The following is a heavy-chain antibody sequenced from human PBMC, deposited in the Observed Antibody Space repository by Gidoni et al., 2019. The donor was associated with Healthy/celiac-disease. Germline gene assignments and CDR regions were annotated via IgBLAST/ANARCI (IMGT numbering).Heavy chain of an antibody. V-gene: IGHV4-38-2*02. CDR1: GYSISSGYY. Sequence: QVQLQESGPGLVKPSETLSLTCTVSGYSISSGYYWGWIRQPPGKGLEWIGGIYHSGNTYYNPSLKGRITISVDTSKNPFSLELDSVAAADTAVYYCARETGGHYYYDSSGYYSYNWFDPWGQGTLVTVSS. J-gene: IGHJ5*02. D-gene: IGHD3-22*01. CDR3: ARETGGHYYYDSSGYYSYNWFDP. CDR2: IYHSGNT.